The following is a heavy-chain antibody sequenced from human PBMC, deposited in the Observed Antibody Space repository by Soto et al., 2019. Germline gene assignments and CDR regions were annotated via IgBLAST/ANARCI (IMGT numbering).Heavy chain of an antibody. CDR3: ARGRYGDY. J-gene: IGHJ4*02. CDR2: ISAHNCNT. CDR1: GYNFTSYG. D-gene: IGHD1-1*01. V-gene: IGHV1-18*01. Sequence: QVHLGQSGAEVKKPGASVKVSCKGSGYNFTSYGITWVRQAPGQGLEWMGWISAHNCNTDYAQKLQGRVTVTRDTSTSTAYMELRSLRSDDTAVYYCARGRYGDYWGQGALVTVSS.